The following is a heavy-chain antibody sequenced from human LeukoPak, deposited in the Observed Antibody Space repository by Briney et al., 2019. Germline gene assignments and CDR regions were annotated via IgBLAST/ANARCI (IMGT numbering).Heavy chain of an antibody. J-gene: IGHJ6*03. CDR1: GGSISSGGYY. Sequence: SQTLSLTCTVSGGSISSGGYYWSWIRQHPGKGLEWIGYIYYSGSTYYNPSLKSRVTISVDTSKNQFSLKLSSVTAADTAVYYCARDRMEYSSSWYEYYMDFWGKGTTVTVSS. V-gene: IGHV4-31*03. D-gene: IGHD6-13*01. CDR2: IYYSGST. CDR3: ARDRMEYSSSWYEYYMDF.